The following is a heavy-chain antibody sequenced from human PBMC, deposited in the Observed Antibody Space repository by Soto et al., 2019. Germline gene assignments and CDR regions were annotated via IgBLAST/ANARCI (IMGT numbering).Heavy chain of an antibody. CDR3: ARGRGYGDYQRGFDY. D-gene: IGHD4-17*01. Sequence: QVQLQQWGAGLLKPSETLSLTCAVYGGSFSGYYWSWIRQPPGKGLEWIGEINHSGSTNYNPSLKSRVTISVDTSKNQFSLKLSSVTAADTAVYYCARGRGYGDYQRGFDYWGQGTLVTVSS. CDR1: GGSFSGYY. J-gene: IGHJ4*02. CDR2: INHSGST. V-gene: IGHV4-34*01.